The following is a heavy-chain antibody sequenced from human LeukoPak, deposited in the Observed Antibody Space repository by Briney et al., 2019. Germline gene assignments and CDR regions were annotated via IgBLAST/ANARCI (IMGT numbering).Heavy chain of an antibody. Sequence: IPSETLSLTCTVSGGSISSGSYYWSWIRQPAGKGLEWIGRIYTSGSTNYNPSLKSRVTISVDTSKNQFSLKLSSVTAADTAMYYCARDTDYDSTWGQGTLVTVSS. D-gene: IGHD3-22*01. V-gene: IGHV4-61*02. CDR2: IYTSGST. J-gene: IGHJ5*02. CDR1: GGSISSGSYY. CDR3: ARDTDYDST.